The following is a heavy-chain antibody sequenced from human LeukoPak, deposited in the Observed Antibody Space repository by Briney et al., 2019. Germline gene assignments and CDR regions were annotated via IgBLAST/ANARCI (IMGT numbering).Heavy chain of an antibody. CDR3: ARDILPYSSSNFDY. V-gene: IGHV3-23*01. Sequence: GGSLRLSCAASGFTFSSYAMSWVRQAPGKGLEWVSAISGSGGSTYYADSVKGRFTISRDNSKNTLYLQMNSLRAEDTAVYYCARDILPYSSSNFDYWGQGTLVTVSS. J-gene: IGHJ4*02. D-gene: IGHD6-6*01. CDR1: GFTFSSYA. CDR2: ISGSGGST.